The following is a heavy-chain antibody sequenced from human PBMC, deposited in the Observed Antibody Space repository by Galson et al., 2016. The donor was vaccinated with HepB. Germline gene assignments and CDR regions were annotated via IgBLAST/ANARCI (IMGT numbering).Heavy chain of an antibody. J-gene: IGHJ5*02. CDR3: ARVGDCSGDSCYGFGNNWFDP. D-gene: IGHD2-15*01. CDR1: GYTFETHG. Sequence: SVKVSCKASGYTFETHGMQWVRQAPGQSLEWMGWIEAGNGNTKYAQKFQGRVTITRDTSASTAYMELSSLTSEDTAVYYCARVGDCSGDSCYGFGNNWFDPWGQGTLATVSS. CDR2: IEAGNGNT. V-gene: IGHV1-3*01.